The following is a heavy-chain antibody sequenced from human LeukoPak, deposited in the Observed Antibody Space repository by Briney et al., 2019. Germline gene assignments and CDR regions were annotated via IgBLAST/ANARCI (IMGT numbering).Heavy chain of an antibody. J-gene: IGHJ6*04. CDR3: TGALLWFGELSNYYYYYGMDV. CDR2: IRSKANSYAT. D-gene: IGHD3-10*01. CDR1: GFTFSGSA. V-gene: IGHV3-73*01. Sequence: GSLRLSCAASGFTFSGSAMHWVRQASGKGLEWVGRIRSKANSYATAYAASVKGRFTISRDDSKNTAYLQMNSLKTEDTAVYYCTGALLWFGELSNYYYYYGMDVRGKGTTVTVSS.